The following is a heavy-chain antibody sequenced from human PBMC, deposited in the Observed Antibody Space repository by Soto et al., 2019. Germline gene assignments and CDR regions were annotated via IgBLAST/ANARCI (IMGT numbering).Heavy chain of an antibody. CDR2: IWYDGSNK. CDR1: GFTFSSYG. D-gene: IGHD6-13*01. CDR3: ARESDRTPSSSWYAD. Sequence: SLRLSCAASGFTFSSYGMHWVRQAPGKGLEWVAVIWYDGSNKYYADSVKGRFTISRDNSKNTLYLQMNSLRAEDTAVYYCARESDRTPSSSWYADWGQGTLVTVSS. J-gene: IGHJ4*02. V-gene: IGHV3-33*01.